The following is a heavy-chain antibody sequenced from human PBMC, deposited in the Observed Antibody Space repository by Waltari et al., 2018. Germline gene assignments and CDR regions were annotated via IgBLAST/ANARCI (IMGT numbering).Heavy chain of an antibody. J-gene: IGHJ6*02. V-gene: IGHV4-31*03. D-gene: IGHD2-15*01. CDR3: ARDQGGWSYYGMDV. CDR2: IYHSGST. CDR1: GGSISSGGYY. Sequence: QVQLQGSGPGLVKPSQTLSLTCTVSGGSISSGGYYWSWIRQHPGKGLEWIGYIYHSGSTYYNPSLKSRVTISVDRSKNQFSLKLSSVTAADTAVYYCARDQGGWSYYGMDVWGQGTTVTVSS.